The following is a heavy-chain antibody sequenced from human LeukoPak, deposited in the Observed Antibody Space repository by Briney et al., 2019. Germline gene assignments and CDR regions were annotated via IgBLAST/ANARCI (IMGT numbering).Heavy chain of an antibody. CDR3: ARRGPDSSGSFDY. J-gene: IGHJ4*02. CDR1: GFTFSSYG. Sequence: GRSLRLSCAASGFTFSSYGMHWVRQAPGKGLEWVAVIWYDGSNKYYADSVKGRFTISRDNSKNTLYLQMNSLRAEDTAVYYCARRGPDSSGSFDYWGQGTLVTVSS. V-gene: IGHV3-33*01. D-gene: IGHD3-22*01. CDR2: IWYDGSNK.